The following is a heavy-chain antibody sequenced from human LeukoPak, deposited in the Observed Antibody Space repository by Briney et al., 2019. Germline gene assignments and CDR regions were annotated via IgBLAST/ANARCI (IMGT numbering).Heavy chain of an antibody. Sequence: GGSLRLSCAASGFMFDDYWMSWVRQAPGKGLEWVAAINVDGSEKYYVDSVKGRFTISRDNAKNSLYLQANRLRGEDTAVYHCVKQWAGSWGQGALVTVSS. CDR1: GFMFDDYW. D-gene: IGHD6-19*01. CDR3: VKQWAGS. J-gene: IGHJ5*02. V-gene: IGHV3-7*01. CDR2: INVDGSEK.